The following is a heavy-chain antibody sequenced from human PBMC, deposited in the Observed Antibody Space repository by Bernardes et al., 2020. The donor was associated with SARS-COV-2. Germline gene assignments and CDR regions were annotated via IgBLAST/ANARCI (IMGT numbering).Heavy chain of an antibody. CDR1: GFTFSNYA. CDR3: ADDYSGESHLGY. D-gene: IGHD2-15*01. Sequence: GGSLRLSCTASGFTFSNYAMTWVRQAPGRGLEWIPTISANGAGTHYADSVRGRFTISRDDCKSTLYLQMNSLRDDDTAIYYGADDYSGESHLGYWGQGTQVTVSS. J-gene: IGHJ4*02. CDR2: ISANGAGT. V-gene: IGHV3-23*01.